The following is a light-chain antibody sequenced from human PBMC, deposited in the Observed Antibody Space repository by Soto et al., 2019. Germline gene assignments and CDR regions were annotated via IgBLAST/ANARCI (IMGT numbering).Light chain of an antibody. CDR1: QSFTSY. CDR2: AAS. Sequence: DIQMTQSPSSLSASVGDRVIITCRASQSFTSYLNWYQQKPGKAPKLLIYAASALQSGVPSRFSGSGSGTEFTLTISSLQPEDFATYYCQQSYSRPTFGPGTKVEMK. V-gene: IGKV1-39*01. J-gene: IGKJ3*01. CDR3: QQSYSRPT.